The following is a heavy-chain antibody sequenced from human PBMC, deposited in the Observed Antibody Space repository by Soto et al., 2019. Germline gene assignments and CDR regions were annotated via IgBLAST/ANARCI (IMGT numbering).Heavy chain of an antibody. CDR2: IYYSGST. D-gene: IGHD2-2*01. V-gene: IGHV4-59*01. CDR3: ARSIPSSSNWFDP. CDR1: GGSISSYY. Sequence: SETLSLTCTVSGGSISSYYWSWIRQPPGKGLEWIGYIYYSGSTNYNHSLKSRVTISVDTSKNQFSLKLSSVTAADTAVYYCARSIPSSSNWFDPWGQGTLVTVS. J-gene: IGHJ5*02.